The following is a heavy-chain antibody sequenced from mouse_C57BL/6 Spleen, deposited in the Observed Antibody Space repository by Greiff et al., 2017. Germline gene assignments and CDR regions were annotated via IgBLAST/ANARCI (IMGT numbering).Heavy chain of an antibody. J-gene: IGHJ2*01. CDR1: GYSFTGYY. D-gene: IGHD1-1*01. Sequence: VQLKQSGPGLVKPGASVKISCKASGYSFTGYYMNWVKQSPEKSLEWIGEINPSTGGTTYNQKFKAKATLTVDKSSSTAYMQLKSLTSEDSAVYYCALLYGWGQGTTLTVSS. CDR2: INPSTGGT. CDR3: ALLYG. V-gene: IGHV1-42*01.